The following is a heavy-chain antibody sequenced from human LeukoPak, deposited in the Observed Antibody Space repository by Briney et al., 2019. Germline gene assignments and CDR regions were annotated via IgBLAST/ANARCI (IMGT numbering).Heavy chain of an antibody. V-gene: IGHV3-23*01. CDR3: AKRPITMVRGVISWFDP. D-gene: IGHD3-10*01. CDR2: ISGSGGST. J-gene: IGHJ5*02. Sequence: GGSLRLSCAASGFTFSGHGMRWVRQAPGKGLDWVSAISGSGGSTYYADSVKGRFTISRDNSKNTLYLQMNSLRAEDTAVYYCAKRPITMVRGVISWFDPWGQGTLVTVSS. CDR1: GFTFSGHG.